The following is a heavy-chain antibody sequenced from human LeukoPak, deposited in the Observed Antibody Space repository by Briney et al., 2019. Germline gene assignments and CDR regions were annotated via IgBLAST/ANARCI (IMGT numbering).Heavy chain of an antibody. D-gene: IGHD3-16*01. CDR1: GFTFSDYS. V-gene: IGHV3-30*02. CDR2: IRYGGNNK. J-gene: IGHJ3*02. Sequence: QSGGSLRLSCAASGFTFSDYSMHWVRQAPGKGLNWVAFIRYGGNNKYYADSVKGRFTISRDNSKNMLYLEMNSLSTEDTAVYYCAKVRVLITRFDAFDIWGQGTMVTVSS. CDR3: AKVRVLITRFDAFDI.